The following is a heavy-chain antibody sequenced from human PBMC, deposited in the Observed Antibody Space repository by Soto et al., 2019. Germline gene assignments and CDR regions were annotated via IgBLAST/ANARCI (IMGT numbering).Heavy chain of an antibody. V-gene: IGHV4-59*08. CDR1: GGSISSYY. CDR2: IYYSGST. Sequence: SQTLSLTCTVSGGSISSYYWSWIRQPPGKGLEWIGYIYYSGSTNYNPSLKSRVTISVDTSKNQFSLKLSSVTAADTAVYYCARHHPRGNFDYWGQGTLVTVSS. J-gene: IGHJ4*02. CDR3: ARHHPRGNFDY.